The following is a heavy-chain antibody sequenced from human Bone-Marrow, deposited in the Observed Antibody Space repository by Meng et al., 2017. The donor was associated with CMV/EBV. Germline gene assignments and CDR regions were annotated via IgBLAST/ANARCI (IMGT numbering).Heavy chain of an antibody. CDR3: TTDSEVVVIPYYFDY. D-gene: IGHD3-22*01. Sequence: FTFSNDWMNWVRQAPGKGLEWVCRIKSKTDGGTNDYAAPVKGRFTISRDDSKNTLYLQMNSLKTEDTAVYYCTTDSEVVVIPYYFDYWGQGTLVTVSS. CDR1: FTFSNDW. V-gene: IGHV3-15*07. CDR2: IKSKTDGGTN. J-gene: IGHJ4*02.